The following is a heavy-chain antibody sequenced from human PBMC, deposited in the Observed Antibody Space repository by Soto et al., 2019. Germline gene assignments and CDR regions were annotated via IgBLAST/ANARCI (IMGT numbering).Heavy chain of an antibody. CDR3: ARESEDLTSNFDY. CDR2: ISSTTNYI. V-gene: IGHV3-21*06. J-gene: IGHJ4*02. CDR1: GFTFTRYS. Sequence: GGSLRLSCAASGFTFTRYSMNWVRQAPGKGLEWVSSISSTTNYIYYGDSMKGRFTISRDNAKNTLSLEMNSLRAEDTAVYYCARESEDLTSNFDYWGQGTLVTVSS.